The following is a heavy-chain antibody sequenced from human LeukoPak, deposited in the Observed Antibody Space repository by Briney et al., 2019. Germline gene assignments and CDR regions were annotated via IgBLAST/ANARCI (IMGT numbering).Heavy chain of an antibody. J-gene: IGHJ6*02. Sequence: GGSLRLSCAASGFAFSSSSMNWVRQAPGKGLEWISYISSDSNIIYYADSVKGRFTISRDNAKNALYLQMNSLRAEDTAVYYCATSAGYSSSWYFGRYGMDVWGQGTTVTVSS. CDR1: GFAFSSSS. D-gene: IGHD6-13*01. CDR3: ATSAGYSSSWYFGRYGMDV. V-gene: IGHV3-48*04. CDR2: ISSDSNII.